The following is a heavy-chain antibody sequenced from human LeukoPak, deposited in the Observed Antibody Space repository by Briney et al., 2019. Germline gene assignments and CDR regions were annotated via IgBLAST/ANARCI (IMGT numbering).Heavy chain of an antibody. Sequence: PSETLSLTCTVSGGSISSYYWSWTRQPPGKGLEWIGYIYYSGSTNYNPSLKSRVNISVDTSKNQFSLKLSSVTAADTAVYYCARAPMYYYMDVWGKGTTVTVSS. CDR1: GGSISSYY. CDR2: IYYSGST. CDR3: ARAPMYYYMDV. V-gene: IGHV4-59*01. J-gene: IGHJ6*03.